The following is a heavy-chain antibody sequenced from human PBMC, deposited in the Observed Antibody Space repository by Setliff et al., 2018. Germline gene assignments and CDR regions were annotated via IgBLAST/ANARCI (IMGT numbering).Heavy chain of an antibody. CDR3: ARAQSWSGGPYYFDN. V-gene: IGHV1-8*02. CDR2: MNPNSGNT. D-gene: IGHD3-3*01. J-gene: IGHJ4*02. CDR1: GYTFTSFY. Sequence: ASVKVSCKASGYTFTSFYINWVRQATGQGLEWMGWMNPNSGNTGYAQKFQGRVTMTRNTSISTAYMDLSSLRFEDTAVYYCARAQSWSGGPYYFDNGGQGTLVTVSS.